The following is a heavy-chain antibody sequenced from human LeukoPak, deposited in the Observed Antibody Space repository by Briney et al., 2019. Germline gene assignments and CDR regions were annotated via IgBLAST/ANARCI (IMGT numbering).Heavy chain of an antibody. Sequence: SVKVSCKASGGTFSSYAISWVRQAPGQGLEWMGGIIPIFGTANYAQKFQGRVTITADESTSTAYMELSSLRSEDTAVYYCAREVIGYCSSTSCHTDYYGMDVWGQGTTVTVSS. V-gene: IGHV1-69*13. CDR3: AREVIGYCSSTSCHTDYYGMDV. J-gene: IGHJ6*02. D-gene: IGHD2-2*02. CDR1: GGTFSSYA. CDR2: IIPIFGTA.